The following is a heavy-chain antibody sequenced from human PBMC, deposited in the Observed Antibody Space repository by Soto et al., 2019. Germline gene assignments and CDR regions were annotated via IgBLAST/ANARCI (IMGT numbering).Heavy chain of an antibody. CDR1: RGYVNTFH. CDR2: IYFNGNT. CDR3: ASVTFGGVVLAH. Sequence: ETLSLTCTVSRGYVNTFHWSWVRQPPGKGLEWIGYIYFNGNTNYNPSLKRRVTISIDTSKKQISLNLTSVTDADTAVYYCASVTFGGVVLAHWGQGTLVTVSS. J-gene: IGHJ4*02. V-gene: IGHV4-59*02. D-gene: IGHD3-16*01.